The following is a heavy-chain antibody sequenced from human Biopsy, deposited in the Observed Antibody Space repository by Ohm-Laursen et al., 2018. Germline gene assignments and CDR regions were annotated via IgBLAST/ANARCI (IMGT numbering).Heavy chain of an antibody. V-gene: IGHV4-31*01. J-gene: IGHJ2*01. CDR2: IYYSGTT. D-gene: IGHD4-23*01. Sequence: TLSLTCPVSGGSVSSGGFCWSWIRQHPGKGLEWIGYIYYSGTTYYNPSLKSLVTISVDTSKNQFSLKLNSVTAADTAVYYCARRPYGGTRYWYFDLWGRGTLVTVSS. CDR3: ARRPYGGTRYWYFDL. CDR1: GGSVSSGGFC.